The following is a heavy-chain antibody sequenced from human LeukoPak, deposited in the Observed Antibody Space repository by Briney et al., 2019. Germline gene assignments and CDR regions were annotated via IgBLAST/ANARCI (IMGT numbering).Heavy chain of an antibody. CDR3: AKDKFDGLGNYYFDW. Sequence: GGSLRLSCAASGFSFDDYAMHWVRQGPGKGLEWVSLISWDGGRTYYADSVKGRFTISRDNSKNSLYLQMNSLRAEDTALYYRAKDKFDGLGNYYFDWWGQGTLVTVSS. CDR1: GFSFDDYA. D-gene: IGHD3-10*01. J-gene: IGHJ4*02. V-gene: IGHV3-43D*03. CDR2: ISWDGGRT.